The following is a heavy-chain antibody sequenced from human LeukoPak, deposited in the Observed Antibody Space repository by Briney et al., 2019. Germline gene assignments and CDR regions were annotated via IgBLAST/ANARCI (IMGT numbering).Heavy chain of an antibody. V-gene: IGHV3-21*01. CDR2: ISSSSGHI. CDR1: GFTFSSYN. D-gene: IGHD6-19*01. Sequence: PGGSLRLSCAASGFTFSSYNTNWVRQPPGKGLERVSSISSSSGHIHYADSVKGRFTISRDNANNSLYLQMNSLRDEDTAVYYCARDPGTVADPYFDYWGQGSLVTVSS. J-gene: IGHJ4*02. CDR3: ARDPGTVADPYFDY.